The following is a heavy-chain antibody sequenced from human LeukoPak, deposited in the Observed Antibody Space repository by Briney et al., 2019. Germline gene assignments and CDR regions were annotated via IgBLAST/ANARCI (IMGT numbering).Heavy chain of an antibody. Sequence: ASVKVSCKASGYTFTSYGISWVRQAPGQGLEWMGWISAYNGNTNYAQKLQGRVTMTTDTSTSTAYMELRSLRSDDTAVYYCARVGGGYYDSSGYYHDAFDIWGQGTMVTVSS. D-gene: IGHD3-22*01. CDR3: ARVGGGYYDSSGYYHDAFDI. CDR1: GYTFTSYG. CDR2: ISAYNGNT. V-gene: IGHV1-18*01. J-gene: IGHJ3*02.